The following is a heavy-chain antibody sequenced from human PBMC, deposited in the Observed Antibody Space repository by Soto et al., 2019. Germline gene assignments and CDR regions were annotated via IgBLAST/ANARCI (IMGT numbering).Heavy chain of an antibody. J-gene: IGHJ6*03. V-gene: IGHV4-59*01. D-gene: IGHD3-3*01. Sequence: SETLSLTCTVSGGSLSSYYWSWIRQPPGKGLEWIGYIYYSGSTNYNPSLKSRVTISVDTSKNQFSLKLSSVTAADPGVYYCARDRLPIFGVYSMDVWRKGNXVTVSS. CDR3: ARDRLPIFGVYSMDV. CDR2: IYYSGST. CDR1: GGSLSSYY.